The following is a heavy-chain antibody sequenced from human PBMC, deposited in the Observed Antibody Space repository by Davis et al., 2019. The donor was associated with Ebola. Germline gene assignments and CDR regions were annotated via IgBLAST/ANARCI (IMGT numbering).Heavy chain of an antibody. D-gene: IGHD2-2*01. CDR2: FGTSGDT. CDR1: GFIFRSYV. CDR3: AKDSSNVWFDV. V-gene: IGHV3-23*01. J-gene: IGHJ3*01. Sequence: GGSLRLSCAASGFIFRSYVMSWVRQAPGKGLEWVSTFGTSGDTYYADSVKGRFTISRDNSRNTLQLQMDSLRVEDTAIYYCAKDSSNVWFDVWGQGTMVTVSS.